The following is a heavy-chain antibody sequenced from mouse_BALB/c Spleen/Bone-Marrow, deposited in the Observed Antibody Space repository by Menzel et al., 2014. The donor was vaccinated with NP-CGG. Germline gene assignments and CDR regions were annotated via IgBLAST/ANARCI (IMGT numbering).Heavy chain of an antibody. V-gene: IGHV2-9*02. CDR2: IWAGGST. Sequence: QVQLQQSGPGLVAPSQSLSITCTVSGFSLTSYGVHWVRQPPGKGLEWLGVIWAGGSTNYNSALMSRLSINKDNSKSQVFLKMNSLQTDDTATYYCARDRGRNFYAMDYWGQGTSVTVSS. CDR3: ARDRGRNFYAMDY. CDR1: GFSLTSYG. D-gene: IGHD2-1*01. J-gene: IGHJ4*01.